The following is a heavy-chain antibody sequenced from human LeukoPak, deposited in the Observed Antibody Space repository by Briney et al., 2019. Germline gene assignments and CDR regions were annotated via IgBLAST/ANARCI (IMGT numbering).Heavy chain of an antibody. CDR2: IDPSDSYT. J-gene: IGHJ5*02. Sequence: GESLKISCKGSGYSFTGYWISWVRQMPGKGLEWMGRIDPSDSYTNYSPSFQGHVTISADKSISTAHLQWSSLKASDTAMYYCARNSGGAYNWFDPWGQGTLVTVSS. D-gene: IGHD1-1*01. V-gene: IGHV5-10-1*01. CDR1: GYSFTGYW. CDR3: ARNSGGAYNWFDP.